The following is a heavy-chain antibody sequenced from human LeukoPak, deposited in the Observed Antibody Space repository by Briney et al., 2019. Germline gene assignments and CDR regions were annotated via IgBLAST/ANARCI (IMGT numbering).Heavy chain of an antibody. CDR2: FDPEDGET. J-gene: IGHJ6*02. CDR3: ATPERIAAAGIDYYYGMDV. Sequence: ASVKVSCKASGYTFTSYYMHWVRQAPGKGLEWMGGFDPEDGETIYAQKFQGRVTMTEDTSTDTAYMELSSLRSEDTAVYYCATPERIAAAGIDYYYGMDVWGQGTTVTVSS. D-gene: IGHD6-13*01. V-gene: IGHV1-24*01. CDR1: GYTFTSYY.